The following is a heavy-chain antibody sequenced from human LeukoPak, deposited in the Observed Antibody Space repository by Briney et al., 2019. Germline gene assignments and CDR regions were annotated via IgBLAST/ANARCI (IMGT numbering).Heavy chain of an antibody. Sequence: GRSLRLSCAAAGFTFDDYAMHWVRQAPGKGLEWVSGISWNSGSIGYADSMKGRFTISRDNAKNSLYLQMNSLRAEDTALYYCATRAWLVHGDYYYYGMDVWGQGTTVTVSS. CDR3: ATRAWLVHGDYYYYGMDV. D-gene: IGHD6-19*01. V-gene: IGHV3-9*01. CDR2: ISWNSGSI. CDR1: GFTFDDYA. J-gene: IGHJ6*02.